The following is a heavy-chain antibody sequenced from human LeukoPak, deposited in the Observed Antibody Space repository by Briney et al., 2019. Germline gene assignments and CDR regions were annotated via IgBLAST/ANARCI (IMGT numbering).Heavy chain of an antibody. V-gene: IGHV3-9*01. CDR1: GFTFDDYA. CDR3: IGVEWELLGTAMY. D-gene: IGHD1-26*01. Sequence: GGSLRLSCAASGFTFDDYAMHWVRHAPGKGLEWVSGISWNSGSIGYADSVKGRFTISRDNAKNSLYLQMNSLRAEDTAVYYCIGVEWELLGTAMYWGQGTLVTVSS. CDR2: ISWNSGSI. J-gene: IGHJ4*02.